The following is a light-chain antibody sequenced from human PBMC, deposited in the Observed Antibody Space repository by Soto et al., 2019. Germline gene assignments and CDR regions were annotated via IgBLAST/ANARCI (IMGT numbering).Light chain of an antibody. J-gene: IGKJ1*01. CDR1: QSVSSSY. CDR3: QQYGSSPKT. CDR2: GAS. Sequence: IVLTQSPGTLSLSPGARAPLSCRASQSVSSSYLAWYQQNRGQAPRLFIYGASSRATGIPDRFSGSGSGTDFTLTISRLEPEDFAMYYCQQYGSSPKTFGQGTKVDI. V-gene: IGKV3-20*01.